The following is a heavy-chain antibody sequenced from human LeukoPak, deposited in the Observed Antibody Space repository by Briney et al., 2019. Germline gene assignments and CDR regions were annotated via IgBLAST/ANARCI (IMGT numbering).Heavy chain of an antibody. CDR1: GFTFSTYW. Sequence: PGGSLRLSCAASGFTFSTYWMHWVRQAPGKGLVWVSHINSDGSSTSYADSVKGRFTISRDNAKNTLYLQMNSLRAEDTAVYYCARDTGDSGCYLPNWGQGTLVTVSS. V-gene: IGHV3-74*01. J-gene: IGHJ4*02. CDR2: INSDGSST. CDR3: ARDTGDSGCYLPN. D-gene: IGHD1-26*01.